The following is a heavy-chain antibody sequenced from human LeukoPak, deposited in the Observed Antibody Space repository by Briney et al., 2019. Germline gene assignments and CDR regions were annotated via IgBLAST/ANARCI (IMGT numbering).Heavy chain of an antibody. CDR3: ARAIATNYYYYMDV. V-gene: IGHV3-21*01. CDR2: ISSSSSYI. J-gene: IGHJ6*03. CDR1: GFTFSSHS. D-gene: IGHD6-13*01. Sequence: GGSLRLSCAASGFTFSSHSMNWVRQAPGKGLEWVSSISSSSSYIYYADSVKGRFTISRDNAKNSLYLQMNSLRAEDTAVYYCARAIATNYYYYMDVWGKGTTVTVSS.